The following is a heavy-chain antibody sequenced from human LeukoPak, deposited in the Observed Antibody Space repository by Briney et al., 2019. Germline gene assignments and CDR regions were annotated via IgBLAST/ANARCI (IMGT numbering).Heavy chain of an antibody. CDR1: SGSFTTTTYY. J-gene: IGHJ2*01. Sequence: PSETLSLTCTVSSGSFTTTTYYWGWVRQPPGKGLEWVGSLHDSGTTYYNPSLKSRVTISVEPSKSQLSLRLTSVTAADTAVYYCARRGIDSWRWYFDLWGRGTPATVSS. D-gene: IGHD6-13*01. CDR3: ARRGIDSWRWYFDL. CDR2: LHDSGTT. V-gene: IGHV4-39*01.